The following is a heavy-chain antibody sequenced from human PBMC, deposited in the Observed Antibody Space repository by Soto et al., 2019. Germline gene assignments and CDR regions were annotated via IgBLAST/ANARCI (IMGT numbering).Heavy chain of an antibody. J-gene: IGHJ3*02. CDR2: VDVGGGST. CDR1: GFTFSTHA. V-gene: IGHV3-23*01. CDR3: ARDSGPAGGGDCDI. D-gene: IGHD3-16*01. Sequence: EVQLLESGGGLVQPGGSLRLPCAASGFTFSTHAMIWVRQAPGKGLNWVSTVDVGGGSTYYTDSVKGRFTVSRDNSKNTVYLQLNTLRAEDTAIEFCARDSGPAGGGDCDIWGQGTMVTVSS.